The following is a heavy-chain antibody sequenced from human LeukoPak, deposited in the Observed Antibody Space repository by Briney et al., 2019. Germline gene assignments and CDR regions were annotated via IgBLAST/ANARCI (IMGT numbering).Heavy chain of an antibody. V-gene: IGHV4-4*02. CDR1: GGSVTSTNW. J-gene: IGHJ4*02. CDR2: VHLDGRT. D-gene: IGHD3-10*01. CDR3: ARGDTMNRGVRLFDY. Sequence: SETLSLTCDVSGGSVTSTNWWTWVRQPPGKGLEWIGEVHLDGRTNYNPSLKSRLIMSVDLPENHISLKLTSVTAADTAVYYCARGDTMNRGVRLFDYWGQGTLITVSS.